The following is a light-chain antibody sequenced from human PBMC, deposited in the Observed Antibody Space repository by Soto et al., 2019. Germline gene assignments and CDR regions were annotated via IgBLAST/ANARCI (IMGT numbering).Light chain of an antibody. CDR1: QSVSSY. V-gene: IGKV3-11*01. Sequence: EIVLTHSPATLSLSPCERATLSCRASQSVSSYLAWYQQKPGQAPRLLIYDASNRATGIPARFSGSGSGTDFTLTISSLEPEDFAVYYCQQRITFGQGTRLEIK. J-gene: IGKJ5*01. CDR3: QQRIT. CDR2: DAS.